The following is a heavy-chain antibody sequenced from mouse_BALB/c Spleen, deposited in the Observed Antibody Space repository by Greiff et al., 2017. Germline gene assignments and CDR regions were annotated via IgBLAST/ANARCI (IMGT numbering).Heavy chain of an antibody. D-gene: IGHD2-1*01. CDR2: INSNGGST. Sequence: EVKLMESGGGLVQPGGSLKLSCAASGFTFSSYGMSWVRQTPDKRLELVATINSNGGSTYYPDSVKGRFTSSRDNAKNTLYLQMSSLKSEDTAMYYCARDGNYVGYAMDYWGQGTSVTVSS. CDR1: GFTFSSYG. J-gene: IGHJ4*01. V-gene: IGHV5-6-3*01. CDR3: ARDGNYVGYAMDY.